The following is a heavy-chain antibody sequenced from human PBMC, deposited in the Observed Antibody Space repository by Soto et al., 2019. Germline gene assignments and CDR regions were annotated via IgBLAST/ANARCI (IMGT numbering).Heavy chain of an antibody. Sequence: PGGSLRLSCAASGFTFSSYAMSWVRQAPGKGLEWVSAISGSGGSTYYADSVKGRFTISRDNSKNTLYLQMNSLRAEDTAVYYCARAFLEWLDAFDIWGQGTMVTVSS. CDR1: GFTFSSYA. CDR2: ISGSGGST. J-gene: IGHJ3*02. CDR3: ARAFLEWLDAFDI. D-gene: IGHD3-3*01. V-gene: IGHV3-23*01.